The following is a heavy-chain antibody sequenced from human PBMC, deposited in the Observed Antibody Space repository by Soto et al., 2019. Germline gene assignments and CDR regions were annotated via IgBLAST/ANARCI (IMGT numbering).Heavy chain of an antibody. CDR1: GFTFSSYG. CDR3: AKSQDTAMVWVDY. CDR2: ISYDGSNK. D-gene: IGHD5-18*01. V-gene: IGHV3-30*18. Sequence: QVQLVESGGGVVQPGRSLRLSCAASGFTFSSYGMHWVRQAPGKGLEWVAVISYDGSNKYYADSVKGRFTISRDNSKNTLYLQMNSLRAEDTAVYYCAKSQDTAMVWVDYWGQGTLVTVSS. J-gene: IGHJ4*02.